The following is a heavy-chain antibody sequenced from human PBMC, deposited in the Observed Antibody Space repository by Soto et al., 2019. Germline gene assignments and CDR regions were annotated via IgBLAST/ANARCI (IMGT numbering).Heavy chain of an antibody. Sequence: QVQLQESGPGLVKASQTLSLTCTVSGGSIRSGGYYRSWIRPHPGQGLEWIGYIYYSGSTYYNPSLKSRVTISGDTSKNPVSRKLSAVTAADTAVYYWARTPSAWGQGTLFTVSS. CDR1: GGSIRSGGYY. CDR2: IYYSGST. J-gene: IGHJ5*02. CDR3: ARTPSA. V-gene: IGHV4-31*03.